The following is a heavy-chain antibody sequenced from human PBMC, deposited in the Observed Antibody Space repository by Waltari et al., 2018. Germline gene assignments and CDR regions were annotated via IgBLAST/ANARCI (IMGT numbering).Heavy chain of an antibody. D-gene: IGHD4-17*01. CDR3: ARNYGDYSDDAFDI. Sequence: EVQLVQSGAEVKKPGESLKISCKGSGYSFNSYWIGWVGPMPGKGLEWMGSVSPGDADTRYSPSFQGQVTISADKSISTAYLQWSSLKASDTAMYYCARNYGDYSDDAFDIWGQGTMVTVSS. J-gene: IGHJ3*02. V-gene: IGHV5-51*01. CDR2: VSPGDADT. CDR1: GYSFNSYW.